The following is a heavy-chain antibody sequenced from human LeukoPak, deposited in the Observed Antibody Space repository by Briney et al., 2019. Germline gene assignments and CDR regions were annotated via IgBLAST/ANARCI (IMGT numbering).Heavy chain of an antibody. CDR1: GGTFSSYA. V-gene: IGHV1-69*13. D-gene: IGHD3-22*01. Sequence: ASVKVSCKASGGTFSSYAISWVRQAPGQGLEWMGGIIPIFGTANYAQKFQGRVTITADESTSTAYMELSSLRSEDTAVYYCARSPYYYGSSGYPLPEFDYWGQGTLVTVSS. CDR3: ARSPYYYGSSGYPLPEFDY. CDR2: IIPIFGTA. J-gene: IGHJ4*02.